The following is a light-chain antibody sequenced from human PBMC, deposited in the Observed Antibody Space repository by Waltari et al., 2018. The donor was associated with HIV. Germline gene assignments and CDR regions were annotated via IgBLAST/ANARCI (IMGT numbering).Light chain of an antibody. Sequence: QSALTQPRSVSGSPGQSVTISCTGTSSDVGGFNYVSWYQQYPGRAPKLLIYDVIKRPSGVPDRFSGSKSGNTASLTISGLQAEDEADYFCCSFAGHSTYVFGSPTTVTVL. J-gene: IGLJ1*01. CDR1: SSDVGGFNY. CDR3: CSFAGHSTYV. CDR2: DVI. V-gene: IGLV2-11*01.